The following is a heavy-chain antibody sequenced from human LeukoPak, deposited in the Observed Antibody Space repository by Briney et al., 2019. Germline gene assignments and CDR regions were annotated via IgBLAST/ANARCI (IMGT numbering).Heavy chain of an antibody. D-gene: IGHD5/OR15-5a*01. CDR3: ARGVSGTGPDI. CDR1: GFTFSSYW. CDR2: IKTDGSST. Sequence: GGSLRLSCAASGFTFSSYWMHWVRKAPGKGLVWVSRIKTDGSSTDYADSVKGRFTISRDNAKNTMYLQMNSLRAEDTAVYYCARGVSGTGPDIWGLGTMVTVSS. J-gene: IGHJ3*02. V-gene: IGHV3-74*01.